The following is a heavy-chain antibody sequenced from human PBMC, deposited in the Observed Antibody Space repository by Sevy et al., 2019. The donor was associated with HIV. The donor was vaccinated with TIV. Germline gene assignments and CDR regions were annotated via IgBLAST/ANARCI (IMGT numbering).Heavy chain of an antibody. Sequence: GGSLRLSCAASGFTFSRYNMNWVRQAPGKGLEWVSSISGSSNYIYYAESLKGRFIISRDNAKNTVYLQMNSLRGDDTAVYYCATGPPDGSYDYFDSWCQGTLVTVSS. CDR3: ATGPPDGSYDYFDS. V-gene: IGHV3-21*06. J-gene: IGHJ4*02. CDR1: GFTFSRYN. CDR2: ISGSSNYI. D-gene: IGHD1-26*01.